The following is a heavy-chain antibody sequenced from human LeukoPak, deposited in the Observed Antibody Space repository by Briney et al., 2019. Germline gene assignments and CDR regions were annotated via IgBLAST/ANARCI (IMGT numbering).Heavy chain of an antibody. Sequence: PSETLSLTCTVSGGSISSYYWSWIRQPPGKGLEWIGYIYYSGSTNYNPSLKSRVTISVDTSKNQFSLKLSSVTAADTAVYYCARGAPENWFDPWGQGTLVTVSS. CDR2: IYYSGST. CDR3: ARGAPENWFDP. V-gene: IGHV4-59*13. CDR1: GGSISSYY. J-gene: IGHJ5*02.